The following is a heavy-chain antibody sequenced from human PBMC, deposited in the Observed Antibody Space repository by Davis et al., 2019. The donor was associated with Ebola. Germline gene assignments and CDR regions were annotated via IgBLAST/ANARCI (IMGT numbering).Heavy chain of an antibody. CDR3: AKVLRFLEWPFDY. J-gene: IGHJ4*02. V-gene: IGHV3-53*01. Sequence: PGGSLRLSCAASGLTVSSNDMSWVRQAPGKGLQWVSIIYSGGPAYYADSVKGRFTISRDNSRNTLYLQMNSLRAEDTAVYYCAKVLRFLEWPFDYWGQGTLVTVSS. D-gene: IGHD3-3*01. CDR1: GLTVSSND. CDR2: IYSGGPA.